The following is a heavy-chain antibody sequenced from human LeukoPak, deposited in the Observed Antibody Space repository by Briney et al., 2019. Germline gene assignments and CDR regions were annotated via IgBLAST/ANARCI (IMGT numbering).Heavy chain of an antibody. CDR2: INTGSTTI. CDR3: SRDSSVCEFDV. D-gene: IGHD6-6*01. V-gene: IGHV3-48*01. J-gene: IGHJ3*01. Sequence: GGSLRLSCAASGFTFSPYTMHWFRQPPGKGLEWVSYINTGSTTIYYADSVKGRFTISRDNAKNSLYLHMNSLRAEDTAVYYCSRDSSVCEFDVWGQGTMVTVSS. CDR1: GFTFSPYT.